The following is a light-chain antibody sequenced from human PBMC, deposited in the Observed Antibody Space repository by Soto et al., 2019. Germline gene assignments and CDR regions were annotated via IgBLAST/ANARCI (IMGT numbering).Light chain of an antibody. J-gene: IGKJ1*01. V-gene: IGKV4-1*01. CDR1: QSVLSSSNNKNY. CDR3: QQYYSTPRT. Sequence: DIVMTQSPDSLAVSLGERATINCKSSQSVLSSSNNKNYLAWYQQKPGQPPKLLIYWASTRESGVPDRFSGSGSGTDFTLTISSLQAEDVAVYCCQQYYSTPRTFGQGTKVDIK. CDR2: WAS.